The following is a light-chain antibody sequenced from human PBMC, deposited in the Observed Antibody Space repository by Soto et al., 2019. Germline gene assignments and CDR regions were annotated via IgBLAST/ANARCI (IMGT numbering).Light chain of an antibody. V-gene: IGKV3-15*01. CDR3: QQCNNWPYT. Sequence: EIVMTQSPATLSASPGERATLSCRASQSVSGKLAWYQQKPGQAPRLLIYSASSRVTGIPARFSGSASCTEFTLTISSLQSEDFAVYYCQQCNNWPYTFGQGTKLEIK. J-gene: IGKJ2*01. CDR1: QSVSGK. CDR2: SAS.